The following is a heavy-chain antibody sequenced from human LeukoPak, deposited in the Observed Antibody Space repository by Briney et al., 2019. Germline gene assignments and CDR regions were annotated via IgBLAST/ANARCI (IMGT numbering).Heavy chain of an antibody. J-gene: IGHJ2*01. CDR2: ICYSGST. V-gene: IGHV4-39*01. D-gene: IGHD3-22*01. Sequence: SETLSLTCTVSGGSISSSSDYWGWIRQPPGKGLEWIGNICYSGSTYYNPSLKSRLTMSVDTSKNQFSLKLSSVTVADTAIYYCARQTYYYDSSGHPYWYFDLWGRGTLVTVSS. CDR3: ARQTYYYDSSGHPYWYFDL. CDR1: GGSISSSSDY.